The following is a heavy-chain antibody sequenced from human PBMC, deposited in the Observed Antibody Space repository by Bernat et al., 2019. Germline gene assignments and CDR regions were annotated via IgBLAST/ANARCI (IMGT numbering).Heavy chain of an antibody. J-gene: IGHJ4*02. CDR2: IWYDGSNK. D-gene: IGHD3-3*01. CDR1: GLTSSSYG. V-gene: IGHV3-33*01. Sequence: QVQLVESGGGVAQPGRSLRFSCAASGLTSSSYGMHWVCQAPGKGLEWVAVIWYDGSNKYYADSVKCRFTISRDNSKNTLYLQMSSLRAEDTAVYYCARDFGLDYWGQGTLVTVSS. CDR3: ARDFGLDY.